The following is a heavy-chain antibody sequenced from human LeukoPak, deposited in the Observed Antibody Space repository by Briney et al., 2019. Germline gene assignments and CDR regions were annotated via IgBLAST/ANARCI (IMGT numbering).Heavy chain of an antibody. V-gene: IGHV4-61*08. D-gene: IGHD4-17*01. CDR2: ISYIGST. Sequence: SETLSLTCTVSAYSISDGWVWGMIRQPPGKGLEWIGYISYIGSTNYNPSLKSRVTISIDTSKNQFSLKLRSVTAADTAVYYCARDLVTVTKGFDIWGQGTMVSVSS. CDR1: AYSISDGWV. J-gene: IGHJ3*02. CDR3: ARDLVTVTKGFDI.